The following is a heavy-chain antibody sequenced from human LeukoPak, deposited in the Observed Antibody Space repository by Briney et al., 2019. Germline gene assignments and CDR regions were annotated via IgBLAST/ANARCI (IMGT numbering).Heavy chain of an antibody. J-gene: IGHJ4*02. D-gene: IGHD1-1*01. CDR3: SKGLAPTGTTHTAAGY. CDR2: ISTSGGNT. V-gene: IGHV3-23*01. CDR1: GFTFSPYA. Sequence: PGGSLRLSCTVSGFTFSPYAMSWVRQAPGKGLEWVSSISTSGGNTYYADSVKGRFTISRDNSKNTLYLQMNSLRAEGSGVYYCSKGLAPTGTTHTAAGYWGQGTLVTVSS.